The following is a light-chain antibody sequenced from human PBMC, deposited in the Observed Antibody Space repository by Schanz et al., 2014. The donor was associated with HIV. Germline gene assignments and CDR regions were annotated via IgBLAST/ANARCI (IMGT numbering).Light chain of an antibody. V-gene: IGLV1-40*01. CDR2: DYS. J-gene: IGLJ2*01. CDR1: SSNIGTGYH. Sequence: QSILAQPLSVSGAPGQRVTISCTGSSSNIGTGYHVHWYQVLPGTAPKLLIFDYSNRPSGVPDRFSGSKSGTSASLVISALQSEDEADYFCATWDIRLNGPVFGGGTKLTVL. CDR3: ATWDIRLNGPV.